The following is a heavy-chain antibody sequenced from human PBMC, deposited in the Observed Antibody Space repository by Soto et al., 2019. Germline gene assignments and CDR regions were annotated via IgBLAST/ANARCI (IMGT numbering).Heavy chain of an antibody. J-gene: IGHJ6*02. CDR3: ARNIVVVPAAIRNYYYGMDV. CDR1: GYSFTSYW. Sequence: GESLKIYCQGSGYSFTSYWMSWVRQMPGKGLEGMGRIDPSDSYTNYSPSFQGHVTISADKSISTAYLQWSSLKASDTAMYYCARNIVVVPAAIRNYYYGMDVWGQGTTVTVSS. CDR2: IDPSDSYT. V-gene: IGHV5-10-1*01. D-gene: IGHD2-2*02.